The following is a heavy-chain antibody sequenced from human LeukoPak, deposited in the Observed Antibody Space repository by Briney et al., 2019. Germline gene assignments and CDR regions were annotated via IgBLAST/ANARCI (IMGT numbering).Heavy chain of an antibody. D-gene: IGHD3-22*01. Sequence: GGSLRFSCAASGFTFSSYAMHWVRQAPGKGLEWVAVISYDGSNKYYADSVKGRFTISRDNSKNTLYLQMNSLRAEDTAVYYCARERPPYYYARSGTMSAFDIWGQGTMVTVSS. J-gene: IGHJ3*02. CDR2: ISYDGSNK. CDR3: ARERPPYYYARSGTMSAFDI. V-gene: IGHV3-30*04. CDR1: GFTFSSYA.